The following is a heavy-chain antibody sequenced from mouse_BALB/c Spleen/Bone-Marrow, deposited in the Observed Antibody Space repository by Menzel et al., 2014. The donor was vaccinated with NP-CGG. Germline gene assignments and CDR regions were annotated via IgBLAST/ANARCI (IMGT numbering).Heavy chain of an antibody. CDR1: GFTFSRSG. J-gene: IGHJ4*01. CDR2: ISSGSSTI. CDR3: ARARSTMITTGAMDY. D-gene: IGHD2-4*01. Sequence: EVKLVESGGGLVQPGGSRKLSCAASGFTFSRSGMHWVRQAPEKGLEWVAYISSGSSTIYYADTMKGRFTISRDNPKNTLFLQMTSPRSEDTAMYYCARARSTMITTGAMDYWGQGTSVTVSS. V-gene: IGHV5-17*02.